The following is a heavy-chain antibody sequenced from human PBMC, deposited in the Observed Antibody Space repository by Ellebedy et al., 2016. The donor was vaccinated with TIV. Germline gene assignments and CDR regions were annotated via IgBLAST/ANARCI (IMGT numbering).Heavy chain of an antibody. J-gene: IGHJ5*02. CDR2: IWYDGINK. CDR1: GFTFSSFG. CDR3: AREGFP. V-gene: IGHV3-33*01. Sequence: GGSLRLXXAASGFTFSSFGMHWVRQAPGKGLEWVAVIWYDGINKYYADSVKGRFTISRDNSRNTLYLQMNSLRAEDSAVYYCAREGFPWGQGTLVTVSS.